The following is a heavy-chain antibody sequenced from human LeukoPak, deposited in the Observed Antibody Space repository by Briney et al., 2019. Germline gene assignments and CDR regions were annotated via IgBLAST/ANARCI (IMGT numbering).Heavy chain of an antibody. CDR1: GGTFSSYA. CDR2: IIPIFGTA. V-gene: IGHV1-69*13. J-gene: IGHJ4*02. CDR3: ARGLDGITDY. Sequence: GASVNVSCKASGGTFSSYAISWVRQAPGQGLEWMGGIIPIFGTANYAQKFQGRVTITADESTSTAYMELSSLRSEDTAVYYCARGLDGITDYWGQGTLVTVSS. D-gene: IGHD1-14*01.